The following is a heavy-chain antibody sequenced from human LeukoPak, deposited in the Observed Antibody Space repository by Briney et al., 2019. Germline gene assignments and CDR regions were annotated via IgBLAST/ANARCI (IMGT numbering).Heavy chain of an antibody. Sequence: ASVKVSCKASGYTFTGYYMHWVRQAPGQGLEWMGWINPNSGGTNYAQKFQGRVTMTRDTSISTAYMELRSLRSDDTAVYYCARDGLGVSDAFDIWGQGTMVTVSS. CDR3: ARDGLGVSDAFDI. V-gene: IGHV1-2*02. D-gene: IGHD2-2*03. J-gene: IGHJ3*02. CDR1: GYTFTGYY. CDR2: INPNSGGT.